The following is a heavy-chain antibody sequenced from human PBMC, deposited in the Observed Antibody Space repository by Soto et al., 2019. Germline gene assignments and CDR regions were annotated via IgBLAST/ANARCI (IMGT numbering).Heavy chain of an antibody. CDR3: TTAAMASIYYYYYYMDV. J-gene: IGHJ6*03. D-gene: IGHD5-18*01. CDR2: IKSKTDGGTT. Sequence: EVQLVESGGGLVKPGGSLRLSCAASGFTFSNAWMSWVRQAPGKGLEWVGRIKSKTDGGTTDYAAPVKGRFTISRDDSKNTLYLQMNSLKTEDTAVYYCTTAAMASIYYYYYYMDVWGKGTTVTVSS. CDR1: GFTFSNAW. V-gene: IGHV3-15*01.